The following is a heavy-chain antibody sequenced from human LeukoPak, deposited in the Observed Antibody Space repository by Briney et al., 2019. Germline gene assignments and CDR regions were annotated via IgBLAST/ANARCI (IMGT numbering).Heavy chain of an antibody. Sequence: SETLSLTCAVYGGSFSGYSWSWIRQPPGKGLEWIGEINHGGRTNYNPSLKSRVTISVDTSKNQFSLKLSSVTAADTAVYYCAGPYYFDYWGQGTLVTVSS. CDR3: AGPYYFDY. V-gene: IGHV4-34*01. CDR1: GGSFSGYS. J-gene: IGHJ4*02. CDR2: INHGGRT.